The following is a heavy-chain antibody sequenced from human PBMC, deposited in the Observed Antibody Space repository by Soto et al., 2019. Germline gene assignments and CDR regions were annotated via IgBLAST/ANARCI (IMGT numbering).Heavy chain of an antibody. J-gene: IGHJ6*02. V-gene: IGHV5-51*01. D-gene: IGHD2-2*01. Sequence: GESLKISCKGSGYSFTSYWIGWVRQMPGKGLEWMGIIYPGDSDTRYSPSFQGQVTISADKSISTAYLQWSSLKASDTAMYYCSSLGYCSSTSCYYYYGMDVWGQGTTVTVSS. CDR2: IYPGDSDT. CDR1: GYSFTSYW. CDR3: SSLGYCSSTSCYYYYGMDV.